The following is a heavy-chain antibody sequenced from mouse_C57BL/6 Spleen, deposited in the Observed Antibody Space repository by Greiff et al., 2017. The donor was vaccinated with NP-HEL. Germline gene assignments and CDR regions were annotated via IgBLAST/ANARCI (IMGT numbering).Heavy chain of an antibody. V-gene: IGHV1-54*01. Sequence: VQLQQSGAELVRPGTSVKVSCKASGYAFTNYLIEWVKQRPGQGLEWIGVINPGSGGTNYTEKFKGKATLTADKSSSTAYMQLSSLTSEDSAVYFCAREGGSRLDYWGQGTTLTVSS. CDR3: AREGGSRLDY. CDR1: GYAFTNYL. CDR2: INPGSGGT. J-gene: IGHJ2*01. D-gene: IGHD1-1*01.